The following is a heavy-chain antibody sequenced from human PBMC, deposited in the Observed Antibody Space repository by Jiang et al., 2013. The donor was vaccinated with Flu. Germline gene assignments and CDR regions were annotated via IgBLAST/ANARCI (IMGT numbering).Heavy chain of an antibody. CDR2: IYYSGST. J-gene: IGHJ4*02. Sequence: TLSLTCTVSGGSISSYYWSWIRQPPGKGLEWIGYIYYSGSTNYNPSLKSRVTISVDTSKNQFSLKLSSVTAADTAVYYCAREKKEIDYWGQGTLVTVSS. CDR1: GGSISSYY. V-gene: IGHV4-59*01. CDR3: AREKKEIDY.